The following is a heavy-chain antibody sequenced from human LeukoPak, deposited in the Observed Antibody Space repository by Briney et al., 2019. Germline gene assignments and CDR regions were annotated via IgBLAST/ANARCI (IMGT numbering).Heavy chain of an antibody. CDR1: GLTFSNHW. J-gene: IGHJ4*02. V-gene: IGHV3-7*01. CDR2: IKPDGSEK. D-gene: IGHD2-8*01. Sequence: GGSLRLSCAATGLTFSNHWMIWVRQAPGKGLEWVASIKPDGSEKYYVDSVRGRFTISRDNAKNSLYLQMNSLRAEDTPVYYTLTSMGYWGQGTLVTVSS. CDR3: LTSMGY.